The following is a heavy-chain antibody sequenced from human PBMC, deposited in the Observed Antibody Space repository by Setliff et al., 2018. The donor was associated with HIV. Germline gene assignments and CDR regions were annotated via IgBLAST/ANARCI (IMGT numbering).Heavy chain of an antibody. J-gene: IGHJ4*01. D-gene: IGHD3-10*01. V-gene: IGHV3-23*01. CDR1: GFTFSNFA. Sequence: GGSLRLSCVASGFTFSNFAMHWVRQAPGKGLEWVSTVSGRGAATYYADSVKGRFTISRDTSETTLFPEMNSLRAEDTAVYYCARGIPTLLDFGEEYYFDSWGRGILVTVS. CDR3: ARGIPTLLDFGEEYYFDS. CDR2: VSGRGAAT.